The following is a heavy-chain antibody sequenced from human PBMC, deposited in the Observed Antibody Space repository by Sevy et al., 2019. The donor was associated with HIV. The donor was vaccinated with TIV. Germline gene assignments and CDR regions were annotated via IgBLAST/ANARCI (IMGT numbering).Heavy chain of an antibody. Sequence: SETLSLTCSVSGGSISSHYWSWIRQPAGEGLEWIGRIDTSGGTNYNPSLKTRVTMSRDTSKNQFSRRLSSVTAADTAVYYCARYNFWTGHYDYFDYWGPGALVTVSS. CDR2: IDTSGGT. CDR1: GGSISSHY. J-gene: IGHJ4*02. V-gene: IGHV4-4*07. D-gene: IGHD3-3*01. CDR3: ARYNFWTGHYDYFDY.